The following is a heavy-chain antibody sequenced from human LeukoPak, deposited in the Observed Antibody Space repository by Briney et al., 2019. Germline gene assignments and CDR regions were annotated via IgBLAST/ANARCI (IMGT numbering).Heavy chain of an antibody. Sequence: ASVKVPCKASGYTFTSSYMHWVRQAPGQGLEWMGIINPSGGSTSYAQKFQGRVTMTRDTSTSTVYMELSSLRSEDTAVYYCARGGRTRFSSRNFDYWGQGTLVTVSS. CDR1: GYTFTSSY. D-gene: IGHD3-9*01. CDR2: INPSGGST. V-gene: IGHV1-46*01. CDR3: ARGGRTRFSSRNFDY. J-gene: IGHJ4*02.